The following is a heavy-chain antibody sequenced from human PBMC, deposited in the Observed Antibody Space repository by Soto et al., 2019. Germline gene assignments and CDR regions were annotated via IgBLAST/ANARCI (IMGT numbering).Heavy chain of an antibody. V-gene: IGHV3-15*07. CDR3: TTGGSTGYGMDV. CDR1: GFTFSNAW. D-gene: IGHD3-16*01. Sequence: GGSLRLSCAASGFTFSNAWMNWVRQAPGKGLEWVGRIKRKTDGGTTDYAAPVKGRFTISRDDSKNTLYLQMNSLKTEDTAGYYCTTGGSTGYGMDVWGQGTTVTVSS. J-gene: IGHJ6*02. CDR2: IKRKTDGGTT.